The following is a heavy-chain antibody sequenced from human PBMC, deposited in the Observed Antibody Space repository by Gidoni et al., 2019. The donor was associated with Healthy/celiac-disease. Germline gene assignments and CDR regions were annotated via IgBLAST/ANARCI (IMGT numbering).Heavy chain of an antibody. CDR2: ISWNSGSI. J-gene: IGHJ4*02. D-gene: IGHD6-6*01. Sequence: EVQLVESGGGLVQTGRSLRLPCAASGFPFDDYAMHWVRQAPGKGLEWVSGISWNSGSIGYADSVKGRFTISRDNAKNSLYLQMNSLRAEDTALYYCAIGMGIAARRIDYWGQGTLVTVSS. V-gene: IGHV3-9*01. CDR1: GFPFDDYA. CDR3: AIGMGIAARRIDY.